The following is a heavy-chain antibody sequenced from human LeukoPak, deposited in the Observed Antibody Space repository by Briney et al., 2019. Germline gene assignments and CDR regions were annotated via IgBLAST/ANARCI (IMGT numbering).Heavy chain of an antibody. D-gene: IGHD5-12*01. V-gene: IGHV1-3*01. J-gene: IGHJ4*02. CDR2: INPANGNT. Sequence: ASVKVSYKASGYPFRSYVIHWLRQAPGQSLEWIGWINPANGNTKYSRNFQGRVTITRDTSASVVYMELSSLRYEDTAVYYCARDGYDADGYLDYWGQGALVPVSS. CDR3: ARDGYDADGYLDY. CDR1: GYPFRSYV.